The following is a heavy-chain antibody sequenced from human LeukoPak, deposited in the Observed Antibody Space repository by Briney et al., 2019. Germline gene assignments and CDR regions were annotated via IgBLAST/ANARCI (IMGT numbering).Heavy chain of an antibody. CDR3: ARNSHMVRGVIIMRRANWFDP. J-gene: IGHJ5*02. D-gene: IGHD3-10*01. V-gene: IGHV4-34*01. CDR1: GGSFSGYY. CDR2: INHSGST. Sequence: SETLSLTCAVYGGSFSGYYWSWIRQPPGKGLEWIGEINHSGSTNYNPSLKSRVTISVDTPKNQFSLKLSSVTAADTAVYYCARNSHMVRGVIIMRRANWFDPWGQGTLVTVSS.